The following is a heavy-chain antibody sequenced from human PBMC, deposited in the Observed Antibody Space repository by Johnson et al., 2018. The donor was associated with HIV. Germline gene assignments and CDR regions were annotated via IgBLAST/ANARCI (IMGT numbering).Heavy chain of an antibody. V-gene: IGHV3-30*18. D-gene: IGHD2-15*01. Sequence: QVQLVESGGGVVQPGRSLRLSCAASGFTFSSYGMHWVRQAPAKGLEWVAVISYDGSDKYYADSVKGRLTISRDNSKNTLYLQMNSLRAEDTAVYYCAKEGRGGAFDIWGQVTMVTVSS. CDR1: GFTFSSYG. CDR3: AKEGRGGAFDI. J-gene: IGHJ3*02. CDR2: ISYDGSDK.